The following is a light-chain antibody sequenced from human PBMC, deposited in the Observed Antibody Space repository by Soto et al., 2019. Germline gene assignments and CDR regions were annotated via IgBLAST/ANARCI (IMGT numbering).Light chain of an antibody. V-gene: IGLV2-11*01. Sequence: QSVLTQPRSVSGSPGQSVSISCTGTRSDVGGYNYVSWYQQHPGKAPKLMIYDVTERPSGVPDRFSGSKSGSTASLTISGLQAEDEADYFCCSYAGGYIFVFGTGTKV. CDR3: CSYAGGYIFV. J-gene: IGLJ1*01. CDR2: DVT. CDR1: RSDVGGYNY.